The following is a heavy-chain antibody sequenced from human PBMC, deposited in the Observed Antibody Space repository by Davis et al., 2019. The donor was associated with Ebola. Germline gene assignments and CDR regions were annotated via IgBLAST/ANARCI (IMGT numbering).Heavy chain of an antibody. D-gene: IGHD3-16*01. J-gene: IGHJ6*02. CDR1: GGSFSGYY. V-gene: IGHV4-34*01. Sequence: SETLSLTCAVYGGSFSGYYWSWIRQPPGKGLEWIGEINHSGSTNHNPSLRSRVTISVDTSKNQFSLKLSSVTAADTAVYYCARLKSLGGYYYYYGMDVWGQGTTVTVSS. CDR2: INHSGST. CDR3: ARLKSLGGYYYYYGMDV.